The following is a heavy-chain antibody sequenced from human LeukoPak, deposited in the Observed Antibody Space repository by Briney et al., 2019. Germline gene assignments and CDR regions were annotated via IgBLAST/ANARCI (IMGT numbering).Heavy chain of an antibody. V-gene: IGHV3-49*04. CDR3: TRDPIYGSGSYFDY. Sequence: GGSLRLSCTASGFTFGDYAMSWVRQVPGKGLEWVGFIRSKAYGGTTEYAASVKGRFTISRDDSKSIAYLQMNSLKTEDTAVYYCTRDPIYGSGSYFDYWGQGTLVTVSS. CDR2: IRSKAYGGTT. D-gene: IGHD3-10*01. CDR1: GFTFGDYA. J-gene: IGHJ4*02.